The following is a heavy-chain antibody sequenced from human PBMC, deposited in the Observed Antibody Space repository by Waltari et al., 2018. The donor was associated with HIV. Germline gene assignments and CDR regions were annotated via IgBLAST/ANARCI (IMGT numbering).Heavy chain of an antibody. CDR1: GFSARTHW. D-gene: IGHD3-3*02. Sequence: VQLVESGGGSIKTGGSLRLSCAASGFSARTHWMAWVRQGPGKGLVWVARINSDGSSRNYADAVKGRFVISRDNARNTVYLQLNNLKVEDTAVYFCARASHYIEFSTFDGDYYFDFWGRGTRVAVSS. CDR3: ARASHYIEFSTFDGDYYFDF. CDR2: INSDGSSR. J-gene: IGHJ4*02. V-gene: IGHV3-74*01.